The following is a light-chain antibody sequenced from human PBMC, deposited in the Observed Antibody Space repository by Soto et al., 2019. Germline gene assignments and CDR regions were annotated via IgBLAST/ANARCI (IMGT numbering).Light chain of an antibody. V-gene: IGKV1-39*01. CDR3: HQSYITPPA. Sequence: DVQMTQSPSSLSASVGARFTITCRASQNIDIYLNWYQQKPGRPPTLLSYTTSRLQSGVPTRFSGSGSGTDFTLTSSNLQPEDFATYSCHQSYITPPAFGQGTKVDIK. J-gene: IGKJ2*01. CDR1: QNIDIY. CDR2: TTS.